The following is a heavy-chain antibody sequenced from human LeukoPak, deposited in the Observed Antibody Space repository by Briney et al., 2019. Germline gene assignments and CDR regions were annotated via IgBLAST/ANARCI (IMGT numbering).Heavy chain of an antibody. J-gene: IGHJ4*02. CDR2: ISGSGGST. Sequence: HAGGSLRLSCAASGFTFSSYAMSWVRQAPGKGLEWVSAISGSGGSTYYADSVKGRFTISRDNSKNTLYLQMNSLRAEDTAVYYCAKDPSWVITYYFDYWGQGTLVTVSS. D-gene: IGHD3-22*01. CDR1: GFTFSSYA. CDR3: AKDPSWVITYYFDY. V-gene: IGHV3-23*01.